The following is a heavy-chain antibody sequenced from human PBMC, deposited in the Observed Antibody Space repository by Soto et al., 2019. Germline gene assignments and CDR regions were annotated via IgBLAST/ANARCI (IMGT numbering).Heavy chain of an antibody. CDR3: AREGYDSSGYEGLAFDI. V-gene: IGHV3-30-3*01. J-gene: IGHJ3*02. CDR2: ISYDGSNK. D-gene: IGHD3-22*01. CDR1: GFTFSSYA. Sequence: GGSLRLACAASGFTFSSYAMHWVRQAPGKGLEWVAVISYDGSNKYYADSVKGRFTISRDKSKNTLYLQMNSLRAEDTAVYYCAREGYDSSGYEGLAFDIWGQGTMVTVSS.